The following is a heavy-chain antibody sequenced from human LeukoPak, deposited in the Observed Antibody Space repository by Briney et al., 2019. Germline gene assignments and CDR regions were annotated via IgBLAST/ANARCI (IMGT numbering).Heavy chain of an antibody. CDR1: GYNFTNYA. D-gene: IGHD5-24*01. Sequence: ASVKVSCKASGYNFTNYAIHWVRQVPGQSLEWMGWIHAGNGNTRFSQKFQGRVTITRDTSASTVYVELSSLRSEDTAVYYCAKDRVKDGYNPGNDWGQGTLVTVSS. V-gene: IGHV1-3*01. CDR3: AKDRVKDGYNPGND. J-gene: IGHJ4*02. CDR2: IHAGNGNT.